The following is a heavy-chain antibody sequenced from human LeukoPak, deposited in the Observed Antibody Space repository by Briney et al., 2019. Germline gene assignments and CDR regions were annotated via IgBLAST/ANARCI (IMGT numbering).Heavy chain of an antibody. D-gene: IGHD3-22*01. CDR1: GGSFSGYY. V-gene: IGHV4-34*01. CDR2: INHSGST. Sequence: SETLSLTCAVYGGSFSGYYWSWIRQPPGKGLEWIGEINHSGSTNYNPSLKSRVTISVDTSKNQFSLKLSSVTAADTAVYYCASLGSDSNGYYLRYNWFDPWGQGTLVTVSS. J-gene: IGHJ5*02. CDR3: ASLGSDSNGYYLRYNWFDP.